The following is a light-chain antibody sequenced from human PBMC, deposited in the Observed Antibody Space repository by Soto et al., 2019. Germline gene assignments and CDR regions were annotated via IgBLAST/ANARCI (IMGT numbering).Light chain of an antibody. CDR1: SSDVGAYNY. J-gene: IGLJ1*01. CDR2: EVN. V-gene: IGLV2-8*01. Sequence: QSALTQPPSASGSPGQSVTISCTGTSSDVGAYNYVSWYQQHPGKAPKLMISEVNKRPSGFPDRFSGSKSGNTASLTVSGLQPEDEADYYCSSYGGPNNSNYVFGTGTKVTVL. CDR3: SSYGGPNNSNYV.